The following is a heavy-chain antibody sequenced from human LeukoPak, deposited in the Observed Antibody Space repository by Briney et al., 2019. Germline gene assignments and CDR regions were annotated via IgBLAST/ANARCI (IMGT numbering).Heavy chain of an antibody. CDR2: ISYDGTNK. Sequence: GGSLRLSCAASGFTFSSYAMHWVRQAPGKGLEGVAVISYDGTNKYYADSVKGRFTISRDNSKNTLYLQMNSLRAEDTAVYYCARDSLGDPTYYFDYWGQGTLVTVSS. CDR1: GFTFSSYA. J-gene: IGHJ4*02. D-gene: IGHD3-10*01. CDR3: ARDSLGDPTYYFDY. V-gene: IGHV3-30*04.